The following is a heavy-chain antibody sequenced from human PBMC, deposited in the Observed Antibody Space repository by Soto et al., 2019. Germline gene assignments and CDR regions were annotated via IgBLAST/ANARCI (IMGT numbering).Heavy chain of an antibody. CDR2: ISYDGSNK. D-gene: IGHD1-20*01. J-gene: IGHJ4*02. CDR3: AREGNNPTY. Sequence: GGSLRLSCAASGFTFSSYAMHWVRQAPGKGLEWVAVISYDGSNKYYADSVRGRFTISRDNSKNTLYLQMNSLGAEDTAVYYCAREGNNPTYWGQGTLVTVSS. CDR1: GFTFSSYA. V-gene: IGHV3-30-3*01.